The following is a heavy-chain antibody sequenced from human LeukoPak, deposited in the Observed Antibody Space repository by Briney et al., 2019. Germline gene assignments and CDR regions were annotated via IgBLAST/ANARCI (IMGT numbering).Heavy chain of an antibody. CDR2: IYYSGST. CDR3: ARHRRYYGSGSYYSDFDS. J-gene: IGHJ4*02. Sequence: ASETLSLTCTVSGGSISSYYWSWIRQPPGKGLEWIGYIYYSGSTNYNPSLKSRVTISADMSKNYFSLRLSSVTAADTATYYCARHRRYYGSGSYYSDFDSWGQGILVTVSS. CDR1: GGSISSYY. D-gene: IGHD3-10*01. V-gene: IGHV4-59*08.